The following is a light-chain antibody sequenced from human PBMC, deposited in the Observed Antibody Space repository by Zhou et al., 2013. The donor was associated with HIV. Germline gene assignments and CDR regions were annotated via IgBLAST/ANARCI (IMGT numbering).Light chain of an antibody. CDR3: QHYNSYPVT. J-gene: IGKJ5*01. CDR1: QSVSDNY. V-gene: IGKV3-20*01. CDR2: GAS. Sequence: EIVLTQSPGTLSLSPGERATLSCRASQSVSDNYLAWYQQKRGQAPRLLIYGASSRATNIPDRFSGSGSGTEFTLTISSLQPDDFATYYCQHYNSYPVTFGQGTRLEIK.